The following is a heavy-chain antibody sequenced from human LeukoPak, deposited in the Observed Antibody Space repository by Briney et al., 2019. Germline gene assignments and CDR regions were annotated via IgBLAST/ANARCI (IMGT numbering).Heavy chain of an antibody. CDR3: ARGGTAVRYYGSGSAFDY. J-gene: IGHJ4*02. D-gene: IGHD3-10*01. CDR1: GGSFSGYY. V-gene: IGHV4-34*01. CDR2: INHSGST. Sequence: SETLPLTCAVYGGSFSGYYWSWIRQPPGKGLEWIGEINHSGSTNYNPSLKSRVTISVDTSKNQFSLKLSSVTAADTAVYYCARGGTAVRYYGSGSAFDYWGQGTLVTVSS.